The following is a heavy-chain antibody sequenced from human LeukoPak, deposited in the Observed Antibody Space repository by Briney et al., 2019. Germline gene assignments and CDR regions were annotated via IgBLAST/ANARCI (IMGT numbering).Heavy chain of an antibody. D-gene: IGHD3-22*01. CDR2: IYHSGST. J-gene: IGHJ4*02. CDR1: GGSISSGGYS. V-gene: IGHV4-30-2*01. CDR3: ARAPYDSSGYYDY. Sequence: SETLSLTCAVSGGSISSGGYSWSWIRQPPGKGLEWIGYIYHSGSTYYNPSLKSRVTISVDRSKNQFSLKLSSVTAADTAVYYCARAPYDSSGYYDYWGQGTLVTVPS.